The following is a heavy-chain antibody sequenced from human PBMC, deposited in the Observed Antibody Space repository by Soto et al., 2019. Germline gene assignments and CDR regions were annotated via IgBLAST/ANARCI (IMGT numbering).Heavy chain of an antibody. J-gene: IGHJ6*02. CDR2: IDPSDSYT. CDR1: GYSFTSYW. CDR3: ASGFRDIVVVPAAMGGMDV. Sequence: PGESLKISCKGSGYSFTSYWISWVRQMPGKGLEWMGRIDPSDSYTNYSPSFQGHVTISADKSISTAYLQWSSLKASDTAMYYCASGFRDIVVVPAAMGGMDVWGQGTTVTVSS. D-gene: IGHD2-2*01. V-gene: IGHV5-10-1*01.